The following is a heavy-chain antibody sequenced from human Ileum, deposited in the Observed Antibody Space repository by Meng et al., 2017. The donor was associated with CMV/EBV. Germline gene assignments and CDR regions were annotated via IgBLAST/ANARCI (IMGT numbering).Heavy chain of an antibody. CDR2: INDDGGST. Sequence: GESLKISCAASGFTFSSSWMHWVRQGPGKGLMWISRINDDGGSTSYADSVKGRFTISRDNAKSTLYLQMNSLRAEDTAVYYCARERVNLGSDSWGQGRLVTVSS. V-gene: IGHV3-74*01. D-gene: IGHD3-16*01. CDR1: GFTFSSSW. J-gene: IGHJ4*02. CDR3: ARERVNLGSDS.